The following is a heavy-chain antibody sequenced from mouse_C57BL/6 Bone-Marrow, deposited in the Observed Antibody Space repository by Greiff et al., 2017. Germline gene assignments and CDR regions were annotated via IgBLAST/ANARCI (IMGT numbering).Heavy chain of an antibody. CDR2: YPGSGNTY. CDR3: RGIYYYGSSYGYYAMDY. J-gene: IGHJ4*01. Sequence: VQLQQSGPELVKPGASVKMSCKASGYTFTDYYMHWVKQKPGKGLEWIGEIYPGSGNTYYNEKFKGKATLTADTYSSTAYMQLSSLTSEDSAVYFCARGIYYYGSSYGYYAMDYWGQGTSVTVSS. CDR1: YTFTDYYM. D-gene: IGHD1-1*01. V-gene: IGHV1-83*01.